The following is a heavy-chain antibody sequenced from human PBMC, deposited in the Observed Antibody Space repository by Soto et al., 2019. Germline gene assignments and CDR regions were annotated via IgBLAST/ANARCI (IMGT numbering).Heavy chain of an antibody. CDR2: ISYDGSNK. V-gene: IGHV3-30*18. D-gene: IGHD3-22*01. CDR3: AKDYYYDSSGYQGPGVVDY. CDR1: GFTFSSYG. Sequence: PGGSLRLSCAASGFTFSSYGMHWVRQAPGKGLEWVAVISYDGSNKYFADSVKGRFTISRDNSKNTLYLQMNSLRAEDTAVYYCAKDYYYDSSGYQGPGVVDYWGQGTLVTVSS. J-gene: IGHJ4*02.